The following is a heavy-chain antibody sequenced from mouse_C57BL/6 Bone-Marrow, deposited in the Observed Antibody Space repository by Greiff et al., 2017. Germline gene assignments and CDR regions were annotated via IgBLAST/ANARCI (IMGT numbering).Heavy chain of an antibody. J-gene: IGHJ1*03. CDR3: ARGNYGSSPLRWYFDV. CDR1: GYTFTNYW. Sequence: QVQLQQSGAELVRPGTSVKMSCKASGYTFTNYWIGWAKQRPGHGLEWIGDIYPGGGYTNYNEKFKGKATLTADKSSSTAYMQFSSLTSEDSAIXYCARGNYGSSPLRWYFDVWGTGTTVTVSS. D-gene: IGHD1-1*01. V-gene: IGHV1-63*01. CDR2: IYPGGGYT.